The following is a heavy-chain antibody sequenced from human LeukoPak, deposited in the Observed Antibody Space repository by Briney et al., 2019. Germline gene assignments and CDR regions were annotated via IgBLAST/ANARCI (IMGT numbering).Heavy chain of an antibody. CDR3: AKVSPQWLAPDAFDI. D-gene: IGHD6-19*01. V-gene: IGHV3-23*01. J-gene: IGHJ3*02. CDR1: GFTFSSYA. CDR2: ISGSGRST. Sequence: GGSLRLSCAASGFTFSSYAMSWVRQAPGKGLEWVSDISGSGRSTYYADSVKGRFTISRDNSKNTLYLQMNSLRAEDTAVYYCAKVSPQWLAPDAFDIWGQGTMVTVSS.